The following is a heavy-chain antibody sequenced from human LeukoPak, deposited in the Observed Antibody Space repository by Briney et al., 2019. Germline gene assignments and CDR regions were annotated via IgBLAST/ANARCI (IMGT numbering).Heavy chain of an antibody. J-gene: IGHJ4*02. CDR3: ARGPGSRGIFDY. D-gene: IGHD3-10*01. V-gene: IGHV3-48*01. CDR2: IGAAGSTI. CDR1: GFIFSSYS. Sequence: PGGSLRLSCAASGFIFSSYSMNWVRQAPGKGLEWVSYIGAAGSTIYYADSVKGRFTISRDNAKNTLYLQMNSLRAEDTAVYYCARGPGSRGIFDYWGQGTLVTVSS.